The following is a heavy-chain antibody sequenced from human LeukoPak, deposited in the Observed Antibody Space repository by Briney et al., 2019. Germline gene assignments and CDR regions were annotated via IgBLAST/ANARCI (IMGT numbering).Heavy chain of an antibody. CDR3: AKDVEDIVVVEFDY. Sequence: GGSLRLSCAASGFTFSSYAMSWVRQAPGKGLEWVSAISGSGGSTYYADAVKGRFTISRDNSKNTLYLQMNSLRAEDTAVYYCAKDVEDIVVVEFDYWGQGTLVTVSS. CDR1: GFTFSSYA. V-gene: IGHV3-23*01. D-gene: IGHD2-15*01. J-gene: IGHJ4*02. CDR2: ISGSGGST.